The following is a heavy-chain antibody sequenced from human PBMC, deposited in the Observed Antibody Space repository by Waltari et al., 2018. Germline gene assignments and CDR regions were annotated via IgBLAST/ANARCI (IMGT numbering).Heavy chain of an antibody. J-gene: IGHJ4*02. CDR3: ARSTRIEGVYGAGNFDY. CDR1: GGSFSGYY. Sequence: QVQLQQWGAALWKPSETLSLTCAVYGGSFSGYYLRWLRQPSGKGLEWIGEINHSGSTYYNPALKSLVTITVDTSKNQFSLKLSSVTAADTAVYYGARSTRIEGVYGAGNFDYWGQGTLVTVSS. V-gene: IGHV4-34*01. CDR2: INHSGST. D-gene: IGHD3-10*01.